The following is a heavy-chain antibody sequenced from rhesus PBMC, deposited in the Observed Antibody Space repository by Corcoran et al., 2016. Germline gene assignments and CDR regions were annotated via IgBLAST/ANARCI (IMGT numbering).Heavy chain of an antibody. CDR2: IYCSSGST. V-gene: IGHV4-76*01. Sequence: QVQLQESGPGVVKPSETLSLTCAVSGGSISSGYDWSWIRQPPGKGLEWIGYIYCSSGSTNYNPSLKNRVTISKDASKNQFSLKLSSVTAADTAVYYCAREWGNGNYGLDSWGQGVVVTVSS. CDR1: GGSISSGYD. CDR3: AREWGNGNYGLDS. D-gene: IGHD1-14*01. J-gene: IGHJ6*01.